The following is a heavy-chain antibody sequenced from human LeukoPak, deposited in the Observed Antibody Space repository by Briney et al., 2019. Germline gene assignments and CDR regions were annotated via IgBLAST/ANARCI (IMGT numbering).Heavy chain of an antibody. V-gene: IGHV3-74*01. CDR3: ASTYYYDSGRWFDP. J-gene: IGHJ5*02. D-gene: IGHD3-22*01. CDR1: GFTFSSYW. CDR2: LSSDGSST. Sequence: GGSLRLSCAASGFTFSSYWMHWVRQAPGKGLVWVSRLSSDGSSTTYADSVKGRFTISRDNAKNTLFLQMNSLRAEDTAVYYCASTYYYDSGRWFDPWGQGTLVTVSS.